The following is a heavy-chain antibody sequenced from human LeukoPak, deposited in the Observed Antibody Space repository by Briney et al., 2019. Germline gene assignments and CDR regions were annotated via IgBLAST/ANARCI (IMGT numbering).Heavy chain of an antibody. Sequence: PGGSLRLSCAASGFTFSSYAMHWVRQAPGKGLEWVAVISYDGSNKYYADSVKGRFTISRDNSKNTLYLQMNGLRAEDTAVYYCAKDRERILTSTSCSYDYWGQGTLVTVSS. CDR2: ISYDGSNK. D-gene: IGHD2-2*01. J-gene: IGHJ4*02. V-gene: IGHV3-30-3*01. CDR1: GFTFSSYA. CDR3: AKDRERILTSTSCSYDY.